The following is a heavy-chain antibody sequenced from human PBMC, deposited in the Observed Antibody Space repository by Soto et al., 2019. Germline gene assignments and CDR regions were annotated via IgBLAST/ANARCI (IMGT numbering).Heavy chain of an antibody. CDR3: ARIRTTGYGMDG. V-gene: IGHV2-70*20. J-gene: IGHJ6*02. Sequence: SGTTLVNPTPPLTLTCTFSGFSLSTSGMCVSWVRQPPGKALEGLALIDWDEDKYYSTSLKTRLTISKDTSKNQVVHTRTNMDPVATATYYCARIRTTGYGMDGWGQGTTVAVSS. CDR1: GFSLSTSGMC. CDR2: IDWDEDK. D-gene: IGHD2-2*01.